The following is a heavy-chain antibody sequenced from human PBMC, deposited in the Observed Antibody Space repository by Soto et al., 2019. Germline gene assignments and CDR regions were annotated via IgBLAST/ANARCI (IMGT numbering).Heavy chain of an antibody. Sequence: GGSLRLSCAASGFTFSSYAMSWVRQAPGKGLEWVSAISGSGGSTYYADSVKGRFTISRDNSKNTLYLQMNSLRAEDTAVYYCAKDLISGSYLGHRRYYFDYWGQGTLVTVSS. CDR3: AKDLISGSYLGHRRYYFDY. CDR1: GFTFSSYA. V-gene: IGHV3-23*01. CDR2: ISGSGGST. D-gene: IGHD1-26*01. J-gene: IGHJ4*02.